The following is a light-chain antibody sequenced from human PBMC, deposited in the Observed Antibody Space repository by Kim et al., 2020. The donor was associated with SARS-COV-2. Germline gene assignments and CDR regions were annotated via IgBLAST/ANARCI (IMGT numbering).Light chain of an antibody. J-gene: IGKJ2*01. CDR1: ESISRY. Sequence: SASVRDRVTITCRASESISRYLNWYQQKPGKAPNVLIYGASSLQSGVPSRFSGSGSGRDFSLNINSLQPEDFATYYCKQSYSTPVTFGQGTKLEI. CDR3: KQSYSTPVT. V-gene: IGKV1-39*01. CDR2: GAS.